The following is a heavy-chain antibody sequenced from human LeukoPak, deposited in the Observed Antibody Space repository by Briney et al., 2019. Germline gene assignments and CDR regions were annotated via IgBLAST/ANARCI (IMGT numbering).Heavy chain of an antibody. Sequence: GGSLRLSCAASGFTFSSYAMHWVRQAPGKGLEWVAVISYDGSNKYYADSVKGRFTISRDNSKNTLYLQMNSLRAEDTAVYYCARSQSWGVATNDYWGQGTLVTVSS. V-gene: IGHV3-30-3*01. J-gene: IGHJ4*02. CDR2: ISYDGSNK. CDR1: GFTFSSYA. CDR3: ARSQSWGVATNDY. D-gene: IGHD5-12*01.